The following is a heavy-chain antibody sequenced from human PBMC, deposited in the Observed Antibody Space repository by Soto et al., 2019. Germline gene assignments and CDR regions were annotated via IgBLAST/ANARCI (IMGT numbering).Heavy chain of an antibody. CDR2: ISDDGTNK. V-gene: IGHV3-30-3*01. CDR1: GFTFSTYA. Sequence: VHLVESGGGLVQPGGSLRLSCAASGFTFSTYAMHWVRQAPGKGLEWVATISDDGTNKYYADSVKGRFTISRDNSKDTLYLQMNSLRTEDTAVYYCHRDGQGDCFDPWGQETLVTVSS. J-gene: IGHJ5*02. CDR3: HRDGQGDCFDP.